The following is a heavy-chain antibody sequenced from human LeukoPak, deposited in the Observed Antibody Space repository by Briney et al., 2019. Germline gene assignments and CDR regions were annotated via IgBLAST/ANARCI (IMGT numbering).Heavy chain of an antibody. J-gene: IGHJ4*02. D-gene: IGHD5-18*01. CDR2: INCSGST. V-gene: IGHV4-59*01. CDR1: GFTINSYY. CDR3: ARGQKYTSGYRVTELGSRYSDY. Sequence: PSETLSRTCSVSGFTINSYYWIWIRQPPGKGLEWIGYINCSGSTNYNPSLKSRITISVDTSKNWFSLRLTSVTAADTAVYYCARGQKYTSGYRVTELGSRYSDYWGQGARVTVSP.